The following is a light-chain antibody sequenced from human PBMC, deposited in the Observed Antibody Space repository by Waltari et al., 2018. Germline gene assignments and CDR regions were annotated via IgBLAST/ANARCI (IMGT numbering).Light chain of an antibody. CDR2: EVS. Sequence: QSALPQPASVSGSPGQSIPLSCTGTSSDVGGYNYVPWYQQHPGKAPKLMIYEVSNRPSGVSNRCSGSKSGNTASLTISGLQAEDEADYYCSSYTSSSTLRVFGGGTKLTVL. V-gene: IGLV2-14*01. J-gene: IGLJ3*02. CDR3: SSYTSSSTLRV. CDR1: SSDVGGYNY.